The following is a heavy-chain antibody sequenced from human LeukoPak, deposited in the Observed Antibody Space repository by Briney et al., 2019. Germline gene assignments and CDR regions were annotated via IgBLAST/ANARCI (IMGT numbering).Heavy chain of an antibody. V-gene: IGHV4-61*05. CDR3: ARGHCSGGSCFSAWFDP. J-gene: IGHJ5*02. D-gene: IGHD2-15*01. CDR2: IYYSGST. Sequence: ETPCVTCTVSGGSISSSSYYWGWIRQPPGKGLEWIGDIYYSGSTTYNPSLKSRVTISVDTSKNQFSLKLSSVTAADTAVYYCARGHCSGGSCFSAWFDPWGQGTLVSVSS. CDR1: GGSISSSSYY.